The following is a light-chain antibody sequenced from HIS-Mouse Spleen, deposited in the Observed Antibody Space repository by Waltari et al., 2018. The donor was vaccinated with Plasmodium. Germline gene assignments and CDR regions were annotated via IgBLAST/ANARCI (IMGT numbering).Light chain of an antibody. V-gene: IGLV2-23*03. CDR3: CSYAGSSTFV. CDR2: EGS. Sequence: QSALTQPASVSGSPGQSITISCTGTSSDVGSYNLVSWYQKHPGKAPKLMISEGSNRPSGFPNRFAGSKSGNTASLTISGLQAEDEADYYCCSYAGSSTFVFGGGTKLTVL. J-gene: IGLJ3*02. CDR1: SSDVGSYNL.